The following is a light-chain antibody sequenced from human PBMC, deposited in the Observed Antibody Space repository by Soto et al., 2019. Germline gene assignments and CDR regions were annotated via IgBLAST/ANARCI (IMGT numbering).Light chain of an antibody. J-gene: IGKJ4*01. Sequence: ESVLTQSPATLSLSPGDRATLSCRASQSITNSLAWYRPQPGQPPRLLIYDASKRATGIPARFIGSGSGTHFTLTISSLEPEDFGLYYCQQRSNWPSVTFGGGTKVEIK. CDR1: QSITNS. CDR2: DAS. CDR3: QQRSNWPSVT. V-gene: IGKV3-11*01.